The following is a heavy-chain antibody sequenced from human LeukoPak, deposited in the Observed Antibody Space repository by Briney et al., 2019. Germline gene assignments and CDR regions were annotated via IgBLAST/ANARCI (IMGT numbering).Heavy chain of an antibody. CDR2: IKHDGSET. Sequence: PGGSLRLSCAASGFTFTTYCMNWVRQAPGKGLEWVANIKHDGSETNYVDSVEGRFTISRDNAANTLFLQMNSLRADDTAVHYCARDSGPGSALHLWFGNVPYYFDYWGQGSLVTVSS. CDR1: GFTFTTYC. CDR3: ARDSGPGSALHLWFGNVPYYFDY. V-gene: IGHV3-7*01. D-gene: IGHD3-10*01. J-gene: IGHJ4*02.